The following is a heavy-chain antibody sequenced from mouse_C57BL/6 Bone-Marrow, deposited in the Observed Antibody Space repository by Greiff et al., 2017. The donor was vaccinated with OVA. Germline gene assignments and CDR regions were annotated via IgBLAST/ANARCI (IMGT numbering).Heavy chain of an antibody. D-gene: IGHD2-4*01. CDR1: GYTFTSYW. V-gene: IGHV1-64*01. Sequence: QVQLQQPGAELVKPGASVKLSCKASGYTFTSYWMHWVQQRPGQGLEWIGMIHPNSGSTNYNEKFKSKATLTVDKSSSTAYLQLSRLTSEDSAVDYCAGWGDDDVDYWGQGTTVTVSS. CDR2: IHPNSGST. J-gene: IGHJ2*01. CDR3: AGWGDDDVDY.